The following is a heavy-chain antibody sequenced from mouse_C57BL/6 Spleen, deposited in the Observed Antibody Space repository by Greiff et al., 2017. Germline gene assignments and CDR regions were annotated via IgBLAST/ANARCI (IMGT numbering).Heavy chain of an antibody. J-gene: IGHJ2*01. Sequence: VQLQQPGAELVRPGTSVKLSCKASGYTFTSYWMHWVKQRPGQGLEWIGVIDPSDSYTNYNQKFKGKATLTVDTSSSTAYMQLSSLTSEDSAVYYCARNYGSSLSYYFDYWGQGTTLTVSS. CDR1: GYTFTSYW. CDR2: IDPSDSYT. CDR3: ARNYGSSLSYYFDY. V-gene: IGHV1-59*01. D-gene: IGHD1-1*01.